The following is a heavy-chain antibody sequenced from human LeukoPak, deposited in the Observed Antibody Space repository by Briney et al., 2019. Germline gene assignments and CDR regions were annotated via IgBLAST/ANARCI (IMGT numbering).Heavy chain of an antibody. D-gene: IGHD3-22*01. CDR1: GGSISSYY. Sequence: SETLSLTCTVSGGSISSYYWSWIRQPPGKGLEWVGYIYYSGSTNYNPSLKSRVTISVDTSKNQFSLKLSSVTAADTAVYYCARGDYYDSSGYYDYWGQGTLVTVSS. CDR2: IYYSGST. CDR3: ARGDYYDSSGYYDY. J-gene: IGHJ4*02. V-gene: IGHV4-59*01.